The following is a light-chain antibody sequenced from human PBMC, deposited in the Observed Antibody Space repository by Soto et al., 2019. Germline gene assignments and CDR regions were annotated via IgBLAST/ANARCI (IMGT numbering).Light chain of an antibody. V-gene: IGLV1-44*01. CDR1: ISNIGSNS. Sequence: QSVLTQPPSASGTPGQRVTISCSGSISNIGSNSVNWYQQVPGTAPQLLIYNTNQRPSGVPVRFSGSKSDTSASLAISGLQSEDEADYYCASWADSVNGEVVFGGGTQLTVL. CDR2: NTN. J-gene: IGLJ2*01. CDR3: ASWADSVNGEVV.